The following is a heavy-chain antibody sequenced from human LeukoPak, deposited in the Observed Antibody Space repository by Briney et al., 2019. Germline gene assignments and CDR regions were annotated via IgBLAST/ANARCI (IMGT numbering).Heavy chain of an antibody. J-gene: IGHJ4*02. CDR2: IYPADSDT. Sequence: PGESLKISCNASGYXFTSSWIGWVRQMPGKGLEWMGIIYPADSDTRYSPSFQGQVTISADKSISIAYLQWSSLKASDTAMYYCARLRIAAVYFDYWGQGTLVTVSS. CDR1: GYXFTSSW. D-gene: IGHD6-13*01. V-gene: IGHV5-51*01. CDR3: ARLRIAAVYFDY.